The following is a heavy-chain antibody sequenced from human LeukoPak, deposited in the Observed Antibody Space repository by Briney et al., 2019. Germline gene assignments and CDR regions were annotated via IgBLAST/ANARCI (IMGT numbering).Heavy chain of an antibody. V-gene: IGHV3-21*01. D-gene: IGHD2-2*01. Sequence: GGSLRLSCAASGFNFAAYSMNWVRQVPGQGLEWVSCINAAGRHEFYAESVKGRFTISRDNAKNSLYLQINSLRAEDTAVYYCSTSRFCSSTSCLFPFDNWGQGTLVTVSS. CDR2: INAAGRHE. CDR3: STSRFCSSTSCLFPFDN. CDR1: GFNFAAYS. J-gene: IGHJ4*02.